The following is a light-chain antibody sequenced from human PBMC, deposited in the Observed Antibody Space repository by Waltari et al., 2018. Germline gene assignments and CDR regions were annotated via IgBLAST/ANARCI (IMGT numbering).Light chain of an antibody. V-gene: IGLV6-57*03. CDR3: QSFDSSHVV. Sequence: FMLTQPHSVSESPGKTVTIPCTRSSGNIATNYVQWYQQRPGSAPTKVIYEDNQRPSGVPDRLSGSIDSSSNSASLIMSGLKAEDEADYYCQSFDSSHVVFGGGTKLTVL. CDR2: EDN. J-gene: IGLJ2*01. CDR1: SGNIATNY.